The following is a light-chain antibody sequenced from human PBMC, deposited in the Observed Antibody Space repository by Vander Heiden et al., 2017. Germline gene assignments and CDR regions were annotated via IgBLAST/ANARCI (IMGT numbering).Light chain of an antibody. CDR2: WAS. V-gene: IGKV4-1*01. CDR1: QSVLYSSNNKNY. J-gene: IGKJ3*01. Sequence: DIVMTQSPDSLAVSLGERATINCKSSQSVLYSSNNKNYLAWYQQKPGQPPKLLIYWASTRESGVPDRFSGSGSGTDFTLTISSLQAEDVAVYYCQQDYSTLTFGPGTKVDIK. CDR3: QQDYSTLT.